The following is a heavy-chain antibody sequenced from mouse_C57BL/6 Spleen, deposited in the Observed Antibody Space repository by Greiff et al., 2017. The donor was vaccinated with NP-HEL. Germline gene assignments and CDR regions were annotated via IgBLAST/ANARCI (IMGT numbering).Heavy chain of an antibody. CDR3: ARGTTVVAFYAMDY. V-gene: IGHV1-54*01. CDR2: INPGSGGT. Sequence: QVQLKESGAELVRPGTSVKVSCKASGYAFTNYLIEWVKQRPGQGLEWIGVINPGSGGTNYNEKFKGKATLTADKSSSTAYMQLSSLTSEDSAVYFCARGTTVVAFYAMDYCGQGTSVTVSS. J-gene: IGHJ4*01. CDR1: GYAFTNYL. D-gene: IGHD1-1*01.